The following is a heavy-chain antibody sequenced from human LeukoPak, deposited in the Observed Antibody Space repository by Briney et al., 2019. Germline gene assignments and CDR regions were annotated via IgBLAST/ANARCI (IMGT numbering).Heavy chain of an antibody. CDR2: IYSGGST. CDR1: GFTVSSNY. D-gene: IGHD5-12*01. J-gene: IGHJ4*02. V-gene: IGHV3-53*05. Sequence: GGSLRLSCAASGFTVSSNYMSWVRQAPGKGLEWVSVIYSGGSTYYADSVKGRFTISRDNSKNTLYLQMNSLRAEDTTVYYCARDTVATMPTGDYWGQGTLVTVSS. CDR3: ARDTVATMPTGDY.